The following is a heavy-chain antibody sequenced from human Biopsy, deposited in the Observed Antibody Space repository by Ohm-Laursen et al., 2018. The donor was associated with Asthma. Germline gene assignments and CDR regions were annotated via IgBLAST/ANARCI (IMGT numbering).Heavy chain of an antibody. V-gene: IGHV4-31*03. CDR1: GGSITFGDYY. Sequence: LSSTGLASGGSITFGDYYGAWIRQHQVRGLGWIGHIYYSGSTYYNPSLKSRVSISLDTSKNQFSLSLTSVTAADTAVYYCARTTYGHDGFDPWGQGTLVTVSS. J-gene: IGHJ5*02. D-gene: IGHD4-17*01. CDR2: IYYSGST. CDR3: ARTTYGHDGFDP.